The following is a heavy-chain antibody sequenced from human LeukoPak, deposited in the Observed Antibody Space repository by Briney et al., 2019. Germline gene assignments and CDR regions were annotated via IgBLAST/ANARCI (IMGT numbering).Heavy chain of an antibody. CDR2: ISSSSSYI. CDR3: ARGGVSQDYFDY. V-gene: IGHV3-21*01. D-gene: IGHD6-13*01. Sequence: GGSLRLSCAASGFTFSSYSMNWVRQAPGKGLEWVSSISSSSSYIYYADSVKGGFTISRDNAKNSLYLQMNSLRAEDTAVYYCARGGVSQDYFDYWGQGTLVTVSS. J-gene: IGHJ4*02. CDR1: GFTFSSYS.